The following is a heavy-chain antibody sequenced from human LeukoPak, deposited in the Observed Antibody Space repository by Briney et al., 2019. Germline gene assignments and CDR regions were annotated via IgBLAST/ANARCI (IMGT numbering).Heavy chain of an antibody. CDR2: IGTAGDT. J-gene: IGHJ6*02. D-gene: IGHD3-10*01. V-gene: IGHV3-13*01. CDR3: ARGRFRGVPPRYYGMDV. CDR1: GFTFSSYD. Sequence: GGSLRLSCAASGFTFSSYDMHWVRQATGKGLEWVSAIGTAGDTYYPGSVKGRFTISREDAKNSLCLQMNSLRAGDTAVYYCARGRFRGVPPRYYGMDVWGQGTTVTVSS.